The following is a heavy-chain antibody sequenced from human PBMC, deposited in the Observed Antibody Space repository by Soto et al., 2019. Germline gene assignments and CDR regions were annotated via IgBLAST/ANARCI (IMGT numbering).Heavy chain of an antibody. D-gene: IGHD4-4*01. CDR3: AHRLGPTIVTHGFYYYYGMHV. CDR1: GFSLSTSGVG. V-gene: IGHV2-5*01. Sequence: QSTLKASGPTLVKPTQTLTLTCTFSGFSLSTSGVGVGWIRQPPGKPLQWHALIYWNDDKRYSPSLKSRLTITKDTSQNQVVLTMNNIDPVETATYYCAHRLGPTIVTHGFYYYYGMHVWGQGTTVTVSS. CDR2: IYWNDDK. J-gene: IGHJ6*02.